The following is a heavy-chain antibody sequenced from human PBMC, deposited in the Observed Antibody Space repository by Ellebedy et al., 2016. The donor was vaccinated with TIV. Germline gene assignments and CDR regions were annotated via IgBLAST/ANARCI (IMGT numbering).Heavy chain of an antibody. CDR3: ARGKFAAAGIDY. V-gene: IGHV4-31*03. CDR2: TYYSGST. Sequence: LRLSCTVSGGSISRGSYYWNWIRQYPGKGLEWIGYTYYSGSTYYNPSLKSRVNVSVDTSKNQFSLKLSSVTAADTAVYYCARGKFAAAGIDYWGQGTLVVVSS. D-gene: IGHD6-13*01. J-gene: IGHJ4*02. CDR1: GGSISRGSYY.